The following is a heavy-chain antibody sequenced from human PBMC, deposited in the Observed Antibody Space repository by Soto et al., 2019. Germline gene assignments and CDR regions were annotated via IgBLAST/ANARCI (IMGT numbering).Heavy chain of an antibody. V-gene: IGHV3-48*03. J-gene: IGHJ6*02. D-gene: IGHD6-19*01. CDR3: ARGRQWLADKYYYYYGMDV. Sequence: GGSLRLSCAASGFTFSSYEMNWVRQAPGKGLEWVSYISSSGSTIYYAGSVKGRFTISRDNAKKSLYLQMNSMRAEDTAVYYCARGRQWLADKYYYYYGMDVWGQGATVTVYS. CDR2: ISSSGSTI. CDR1: GFTFSSYE.